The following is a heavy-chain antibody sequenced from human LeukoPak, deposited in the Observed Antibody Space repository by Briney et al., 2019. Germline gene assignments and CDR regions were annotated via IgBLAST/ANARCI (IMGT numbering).Heavy chain of an antibody. CDR1: GFTFNKFP. V-gene: IGHV3-30-3*01. CDR2: VSSDGNIK. D-gene: IGHD3-16*01. J-gene: IGHJ4*02. CDR3: ARGDGGEVDH. Sequence: PGRSLRLSCAASGFTFNKFPMHWVRQAPGKGLEWMAAVSSDGNIKNYADSVKGRFTISRGNSKNTLYLQMNSLGSEDAAVYYCARGDGGEVDHWGQGTLVTVSS.